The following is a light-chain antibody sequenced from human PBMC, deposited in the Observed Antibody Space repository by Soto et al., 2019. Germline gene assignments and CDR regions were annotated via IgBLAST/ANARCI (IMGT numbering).Light chain of an antibody. CDR3: CSYAGSSTYYV. Sequence: QSVLTQPASVSGSPGQSITISCTGTSSDVGSYNLVSWNQQHPGKAPKLMIYEVNKRPSGVSNRFSGSKSGNTASLTISGLQAEDEADYYCCSYAGSSTYYVFGTGTKLTVL. CDR2: EVN. J-gene: IGLJ1*01. V-gene: IGLV2-23*02. CDR1: SSDVGSYNL.